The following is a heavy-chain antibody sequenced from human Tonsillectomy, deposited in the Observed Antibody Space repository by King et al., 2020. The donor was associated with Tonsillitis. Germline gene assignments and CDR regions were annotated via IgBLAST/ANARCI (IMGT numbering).Heavy chain of an antibody. Sequence: QLVQSGAEVKKPGSSLKVSCKASGGTFNNYGISWVRQAPGQGLEWMGGIIPIFGATNYAQKFQGRVTITADESTRTAYMELSSLRSDDTAVYYCARRGIINYGKDVWGQGTTVIVSS. CDR1: GGTFNNYG. J-gene: IGHJ6*02. V-gene: IGHV1-69*12. CDR3: ARRGIINYGKDV. CDR2: IIPIFGAT. D-gene: IGHD2-15*01.